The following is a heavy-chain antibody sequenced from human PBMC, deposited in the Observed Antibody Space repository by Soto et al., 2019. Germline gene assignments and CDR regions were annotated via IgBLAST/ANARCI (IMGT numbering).Heavy chain of an antibody. CDR3: AREDRYSSGWYVICGMDV. Sequence: GGSLRLSCAASGFTFSSYGMHWVRQAPGKGLEWVAVIWYDGSNKYYADSVKGRFTISRDNSKNTLYLQMNSLRAEDTAVYYCAREDRYSSGWYVICGMDVWGQGTTVTVSS. J-gene: IGHJ6*02. D-gene: IGHD6-19*01. CDR2: IWYDGSNK. CDR1: GFTFSSYG. V-gene: IGHV3-33*01.